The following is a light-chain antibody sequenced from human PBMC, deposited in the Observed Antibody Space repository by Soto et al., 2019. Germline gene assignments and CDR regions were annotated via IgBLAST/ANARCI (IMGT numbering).Light chain of an antibody. CDR2: SAS. V-gene: IGKV3-20*01. CDR1: RNIYRY. CDR3: QQYSSSPLT. J-gene: IGKJ4*01. Sequence: EIVLTQSPGTLSLSPGERATLSFTASRNIYRYVAWYQQKPGQAPRLLIHSASSRATGIPDRFSGSGSGTDFTLTISRLEPEDFAVYYCQQYSSSPLTFGGGTKVDIK.